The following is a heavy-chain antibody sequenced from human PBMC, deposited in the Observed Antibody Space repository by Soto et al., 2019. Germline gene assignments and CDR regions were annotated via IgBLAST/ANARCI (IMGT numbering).Heavy chain of an antibody. D-gene: IGHD3-3*01. Sequence: EASVKVSCKASGGTFSSYTISWVRQAPGQGLEWMGRIIPILGIANYAQKFQGRVTITADKSTSTAYMELSSLRSEDTAVYYCASAIFGVADDAFDIWGQGTMVTVSS. V-gene: IGHV1-69*02. CDR2: IIPILGIA. CDR3: ASAIFGVADDAFDI. J-gene: IGHJ3*02. CDR1: GGTFSSYT.